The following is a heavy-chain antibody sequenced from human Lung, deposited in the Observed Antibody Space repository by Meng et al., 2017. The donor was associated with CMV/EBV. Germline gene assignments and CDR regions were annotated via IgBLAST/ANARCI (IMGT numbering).Heavy chain of an antibody. D-gene: IGHD2-21*01. V-gene: IGHV3-21*01. J-gene: IGHJ5*02. CDR2: ISSGSTSI. CDR3: ATDKGEGFDP. CDR1: GLTLSDSN. Sequence: VQVVGSGGGLVKPGGSLRLSCAASGLTLSDSNMNWVRQAPGKGLEWVSSISSGSTSIYYADSVKGRFTISRDNAKNSLYLQMNSLRAEDTALYYCATDKGEGFDPWGQGTLVTVSS.